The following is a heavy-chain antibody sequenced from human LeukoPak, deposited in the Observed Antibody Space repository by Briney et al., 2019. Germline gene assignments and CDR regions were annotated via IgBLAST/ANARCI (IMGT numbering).Heavy chain of an antibody. CDR1: GGSISSSSYY. CDR3: ARRQLVPLRAFDI. CDR2: INHSGST. J-gene: IGHJ3*02. D-gene: IGHD6-6*01. Sequence: SETLSLTCTVSGGSISSSSYYWGWIRQPPGKGPEWIGEINHSGSTNYNPSLKSRVTISVDTSKNQFSLKLSSVTAADTAVYYCARRQLVPLRAFDIWGQGTMVTVSS. V-gene: IGHV4-39*07.